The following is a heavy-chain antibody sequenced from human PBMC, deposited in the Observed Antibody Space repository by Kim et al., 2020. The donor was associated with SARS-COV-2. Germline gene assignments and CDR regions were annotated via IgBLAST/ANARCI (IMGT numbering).Heavy chain of an antibody. CDR2: IYYSGRT. CDR3: ARVPDVGGHSF. J-gene: IGHJ4*02. CDR1: GGSINNSISY. V-gene: IGHV4-39*07. D-gene: IGHD2-21*01. Sequence: SETLSLTCTVTGGSINNSISYWGLIRQPPGKGLEWIGSIYYSGRTYYNTSLKSRVTISVDASKSQFFLRLSSVTVADSAMYYCARVPDVGGHSFWGQGKRVTVSS.